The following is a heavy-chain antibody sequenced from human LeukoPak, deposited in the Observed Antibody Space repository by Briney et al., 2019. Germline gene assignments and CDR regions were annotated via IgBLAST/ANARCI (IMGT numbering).Heavy chain of an antibody. CDR1: GFTFSDYG. V-gene: IGHV3-48*03. Sequence: QAGGSLRLSCAASGFTFSDYGINWVRQAPGKGLDWLAYISSSGSVIYYADSVRGRFTISRDNAKNTLYLQMNSLRAEDTAVYYCARASNDYGDYVLYPGIWGQGTMVTVSS. CDR3: ARASNDYGDYVLYPGI. CDR2: ISSSGSVI. J-gene: IGHJ3*02. D-gene: IGHD4-17*01.